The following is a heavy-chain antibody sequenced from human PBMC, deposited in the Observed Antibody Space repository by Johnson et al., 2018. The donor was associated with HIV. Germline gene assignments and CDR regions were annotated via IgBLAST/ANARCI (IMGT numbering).Heavy chain of an antibody. D-gene: IGHD1-26*01. CDR1: GFTVSSNY. CDR3: ARGGGSSVAFDI. CDR2: ISGSGGST. J-gene: IGHJ3*02. V-gene: IGHV3-53*01. Sequence: VQLVESGGGLIQPGGSLRLSCAASGFTVSSNYMSWVRQAPGKGLEWVSVISGSGGSTYYADSVKGRFTISRDNSKNTLYLQMNSLRAEDTAVYYCARGGGSSVAFDIWGQGTMVTVSS.